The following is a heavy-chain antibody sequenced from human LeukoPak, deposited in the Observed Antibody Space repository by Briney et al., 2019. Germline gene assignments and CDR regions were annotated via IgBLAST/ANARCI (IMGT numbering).Heavy chain of an antibody. V-gene: IGHV4-59*12. CDR2: IYYSGST. CDR1: GGSISSYY. CDR3: ARELDDITIFGYYYYGMDV. J-gene: IGHJ6*02. D-gene: IGHD3-3*01. Sequence: SETLSLTCTVSGGSISSYYWSWIRQPPGKGLEWIGYIYYSGSTNYNPSLKSRVTISVDTSKNQFSLKLSSVTAADTAVYYCARELDDITIFGYYYYGMDVWGQGTTVTVSS.